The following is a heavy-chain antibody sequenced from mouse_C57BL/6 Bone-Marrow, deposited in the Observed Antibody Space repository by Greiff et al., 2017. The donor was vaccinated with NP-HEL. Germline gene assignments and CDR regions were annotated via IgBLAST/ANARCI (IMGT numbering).Heavy chain of an antibody. V-gene: IGHV7-3*01. Sequence: EVKVVESGGGLVQPGGSLSLSCAASGFTFTDYYMSWVRQPPGKALEWLGFIRNKANGYTTEYSASVKGRFTISRDNSQSILYLQMNALRAEDSATYYSARRDYGNYFAYWGQGTLVTVSA. J-gene: IGHJ3*01. CDR3: ARRDYGNYFAY. CDR2: IRNKANGYTT. D-gene: IGHD2-1*01. CDR1: GFTFTDYY.